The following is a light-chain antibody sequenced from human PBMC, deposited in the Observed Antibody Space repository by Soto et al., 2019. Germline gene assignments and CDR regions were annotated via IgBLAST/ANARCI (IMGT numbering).Light chain of an antibody. CDR2: AAT. Sequence: IVMTQSPGTLSVSPGGRATLSCTASQNVHSNLAWYQHKPGQAPRLLIYAATTRATGVPARISGSGSGTDFTLTIDSLQSEDFAVYFCQQYNDWPVYTFGLGTKVEI. CDR3: QQYNDWPVYT. J-gene: IGKJ2*01. V-gene: IGKV3-15*01. CDR1: QNVHSN.